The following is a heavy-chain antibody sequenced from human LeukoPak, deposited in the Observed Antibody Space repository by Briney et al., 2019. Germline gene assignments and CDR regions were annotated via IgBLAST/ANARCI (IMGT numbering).Heavy chain of an antibody. CDR1: GFSLSDYS. D-gene: IGHD4-17*01. CDR2: ITVSSSYL. J-gene: IGHJ4*02. V-gene: IGHV3-21*01. CDR3: ARNYGEFDY. Sequence: GGSLRLSCAASGFSLSDYSMNWVRQAPGKGLEWVSSITVSSSYLYYADSVRGRFTISRDNAKSSLYLQMNSLRAEDTAVYYCARNYGEFDYWGQGTLVTVSS.